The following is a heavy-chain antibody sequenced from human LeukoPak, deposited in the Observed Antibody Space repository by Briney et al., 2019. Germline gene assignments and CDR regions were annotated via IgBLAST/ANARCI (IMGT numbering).Heavy chain of an antibody. V-gene: IGHV1-18*01. D-gene: IGHD3-22*01. CDR2: ISAYNGNT. Sequence: ASVKVSCKASGYTFTSYGISWVRQAPGQGLEWMGWISAYNGNTNYAQKLQGRVTMTRDTSTSTVYMELSSLRSEDTAVYYCARDLPTHYYDSSGYYFDYWGQGTLVTVSS. CDR3: ARDLPTHYYDSSGYYFDY. CDR1: GYTFTSYG. J-gene: IGHJ4*02.